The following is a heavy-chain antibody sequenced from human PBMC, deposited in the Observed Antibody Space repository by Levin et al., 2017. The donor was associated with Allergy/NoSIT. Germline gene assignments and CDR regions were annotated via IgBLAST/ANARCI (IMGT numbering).Heavy chain of an antibody. Sequence: GGSLRLSCAASGFTFSSYGMHWVRQAPGKGLEWVAVISYDGSNKYYADSVKGRFTISRDNSKNTLYLQMNSLRAEDTAVYYCANFDEGRRVVVPAAINAHYYYGMDVWGQGTTVTVSS. CDR2: ISYDGSNK. V-gene: IGHV3-30*18. CDR1: GFTFSSYG. D-gene: IGHD2-2*01. J-gene: IGHJ6*02. CDR3: ANFDEGRRVVVPAAINAHYYYGMDV.